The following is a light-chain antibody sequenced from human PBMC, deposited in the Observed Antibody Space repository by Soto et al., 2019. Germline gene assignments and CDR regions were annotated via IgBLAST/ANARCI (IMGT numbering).Light chain of an antibody. CDR2: DVT. Sequence: QSVLTQPASVSGSPGQSITISCTGTSSDVGGYNSVSWYQQHPGKAPKLMIYDVTNRPSGISNRFSGSKSGNTASLTISGLQAEDEADYYCTSYTRSSAPNYVFGPGTKLTVL. CDR3: TSYTRSSAPNYV. V-gene: IGLV2-14*03. J-gene: IGLJ1*01. CDR1: SSDVGGYNS.